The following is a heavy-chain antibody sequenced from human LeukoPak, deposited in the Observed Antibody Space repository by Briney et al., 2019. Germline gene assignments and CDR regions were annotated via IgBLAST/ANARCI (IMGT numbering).Heavy chain of an antibody. D-gene: IGHD6-6*01. Sequence: MAGGSLRLFCAASGFTFSSFTMNWVRQAPGKGLEGVSSISSSSSYIYSADSVKGRFTISRDNARNSLYLRMNSLRAEDTAVYYCARDPGAYSSSPIDYWGQGTLVTVSS. V-gene: IGHV3-21*01. J-gene: IGHJ4*02. CDR3: ARDPGAYSSSPIDY. CDR1: GFTFSSFT. CDR2: ISSSSSYI.